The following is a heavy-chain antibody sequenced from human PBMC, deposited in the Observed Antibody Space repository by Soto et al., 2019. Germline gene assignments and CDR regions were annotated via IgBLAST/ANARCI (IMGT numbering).Heavy chain of an antibody. D-gene: IGHD3-10*01. J-gene: IGHJ4*02. CDR1: GFTFSSYG. Sequence: GGSLRLSCVASGFTFSSYGMHWVRQAPGKGLEWVAVISYDGSNKYYADSVKGRFTISRDNSKNTLYLQMNSLRAEDTAVYYCASQLLLGEGFDYWGQGTLVTVSS. V-gene: IGHV3-30*03. CDR2: ISYDGSNK. CDR3: ASQLLLGEGFDY.